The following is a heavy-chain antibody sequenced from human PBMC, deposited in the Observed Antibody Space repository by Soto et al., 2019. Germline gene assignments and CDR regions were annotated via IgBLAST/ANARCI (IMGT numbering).Heavy chain of an antibody. CDR3: AKELSYNSGRPFDY. CDR2: ISNSGGAT. CDR1: GFALSSWA. V-gene: IGHV3-23*01. J-gene: IGHJ4*02. Sequence: GGSLGLSCAASGFALSSWAMTWFRQAPGKGLEWVSSISNSGGATFYADSVKGRFTVSRENSKNTLYLQMNSLRAEDTALYYCAKELSYNSGRPFDYWGQGTPVTVSS. D-gene: IGHD3-10*01.